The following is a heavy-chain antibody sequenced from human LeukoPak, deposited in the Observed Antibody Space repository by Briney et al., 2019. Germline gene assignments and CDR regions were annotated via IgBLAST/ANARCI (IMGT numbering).Heavy chain of an antibody. J-gene: IGHJ4*02. CDR1: GGTFSSYA. CDR3: ARGVPFGVVYYFDY. CDR2: IIPILGIA. Sequence: ASVKVSCKASGGTFSSYAISWVRQAPGQGLEWMGRIIPILGIANYAQKFQGRVTITADKSTSTAYMELSSLRSEDTAMYYCARGVPFGVVYYFDYWGQGTLVTVSS. V-gene: IGHV1-69*04. D-gene: IGHD3-3*01.